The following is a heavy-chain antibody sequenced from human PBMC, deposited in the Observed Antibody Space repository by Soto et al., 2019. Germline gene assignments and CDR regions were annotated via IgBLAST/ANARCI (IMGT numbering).Heavy chain of an antibody. Sequence: QVQLVQSGAEVKKPGASVMVSCKASGYTFTGYYMHWVRQAPGQGLEWMGCINPNSGGTHYAQKFQGCVTMTRDTSIRTAYMEVSRLRSAATAVYYCARGCSTTSCYSLFGMAVWGQGTTVTVSS. CDR3: ARGCSTTSCYSLFGMAV. J-gene: IGHJ6*02. CDR2: INPNSGGT. D-gene: IGHD2-2*01. CDR1: GYTFTGYY. V-gene: IGHV1-2*04.